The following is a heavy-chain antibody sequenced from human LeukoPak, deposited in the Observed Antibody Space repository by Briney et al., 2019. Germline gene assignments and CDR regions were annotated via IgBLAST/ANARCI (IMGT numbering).Heavy chain of an antibody. Sequence: PGGSLRLSCAASGFTFSSYAMCWVRQAPGKGLVWVSRVNSDGSDTTYADSVKGRFTVSRDNAQNSLYLQMNSLRAEDTAVYYCARGDSGRLDWGQGTLVTVSS. V-gene: IGHV3-74*01. CDR1: GFTFSSYA. CDR3: ARGDSGRLD. J-gene: IGHJ4*02. CDR2: VNSDGSDT. D-gene: IGHD3-16*01.